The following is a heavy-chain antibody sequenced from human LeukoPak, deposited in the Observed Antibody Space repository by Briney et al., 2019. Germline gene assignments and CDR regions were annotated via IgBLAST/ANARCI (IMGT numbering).Heavy chain of an antibody. CDR3: ARSLITMVRGVIIDY. V-gene: IGHV4-4*02. J-gene: IGHJ4*02. D-gene: IGHD3-10*01. Sequence: SDTLSLTCAVSGGSISSSNWWSWVRQPPGKGLEWIGEIYHSGSTNYNPSLKSRVTISVDKSKNQFSLKLSSVTAADTAVYYCARSLITMVRGVIIDYWGQGTLVTVSS. CDR1: GGSISSSNW. CDR2: IYHSGST.